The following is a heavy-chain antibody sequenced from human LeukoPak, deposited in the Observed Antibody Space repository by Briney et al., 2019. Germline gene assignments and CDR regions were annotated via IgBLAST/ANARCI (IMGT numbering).Heavy chain of an antibody. J-gene: IGHJ3*01. CDR3: ARVQGHPPNGLDV. V-gene: IGHV3-30-3*01. D-gene: IGHD2-8*01. CDR1: RFTFSSYT. Sequence: GGSLRLSCATSRFTFSSYTMHWVRQAPGKGLEWVAVISYDGSNKYYADSVKGRFTISRDNAKNTLYLQMNSLRAEDTAVYYCARVQGHPPNGLDVWGQGTMVTVSS. CDR2: ISYDGSNK.